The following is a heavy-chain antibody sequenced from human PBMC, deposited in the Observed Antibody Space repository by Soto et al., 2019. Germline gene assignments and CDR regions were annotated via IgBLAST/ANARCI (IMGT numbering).Heavy chain of an antibody. CDR3: ARNGDCTRPGCIVGWFDP. CDR1: GGSISSGGYS. V-gene: IGHV4-30-2*01. J-gene: IGHJ5*02. D-gene: IGHD2-8*01. CDR2: IYHSAST. Sequence: SETLSLTCAVSGGSISSGGYSWSWIRQPPGKGLEWIGYIYHSASTFYNPSLKSRVTISVDRSKNQFSLTLSSVTAADTAVYYCARNGDCTRPGCIVGWFDPWGPGTLVTVSS.